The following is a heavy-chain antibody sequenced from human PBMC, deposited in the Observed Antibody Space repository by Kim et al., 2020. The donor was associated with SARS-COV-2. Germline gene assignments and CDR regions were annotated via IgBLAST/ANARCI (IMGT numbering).Heavy chain of an antibody. V-gene: IGHV4-59*09. J-gene: IGHJ6*02. D-gene: IGHD4-17*01. CDR3: ARGNQVNGDYGYYYGMDV. Sequence: KSRVTISVDTSKNQFSLKLSSVTAADTAVYYCARGNQVNGDYGYYYGMDVWGQGTTVTVSS.